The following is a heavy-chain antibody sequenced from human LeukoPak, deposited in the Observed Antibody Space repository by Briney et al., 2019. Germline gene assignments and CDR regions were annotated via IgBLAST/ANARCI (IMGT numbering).Heavy chain of an antibody. V-gene: IGHV1-69*04. J-gene: IGHJ4*02. CDR3: ARDTKTIYYDSSGYYY. D-gene: IGHD3-22*01. Sequence: SVKVSCKASGGTFSSYAISWVRQAPGQGLEWMGRIIPILGIANYAQKFQGRVTITADKSTSTAYMELRSLRSDDTAVYYCARDTKTIYYDSSGYYYWGQGTLVTVSS. CDR1: GGTFSSYA. CDR2: IIPILGIA.